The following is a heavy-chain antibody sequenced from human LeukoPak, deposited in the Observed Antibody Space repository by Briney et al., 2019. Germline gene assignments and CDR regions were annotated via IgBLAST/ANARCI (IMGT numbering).Heavy chain of an antibody. CDR1: GFTFSSYA. V-gene: IGHV3-23*01. D-gene: IGHD3-22*01. CDR3: AKDWGYYYDSSGYFDY. Sequence: GGSLRLSCAASGFTFSSYAMSWVRQAPGKGLEWVSAISGSGGSTYYADSVKGRFTISRDNSKNTLYLQMNSLRAEDTAVYYCAKDWGYYYDSSGYFDYWGQGTLVTVSS. J-gene: IGHJ4*02. CDR2: ISGSGGST.